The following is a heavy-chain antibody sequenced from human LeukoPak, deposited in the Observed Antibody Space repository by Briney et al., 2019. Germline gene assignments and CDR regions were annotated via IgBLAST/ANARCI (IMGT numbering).Heavy chain of an antibody. CDR2: IYYSGST. J-gene: IGHJ6*02. CDR1: GGSISSYY. V-gene: IGHV4-59*01. Sequence: SETLSLTCTVSGGSISSYYWSWIRQPPGKGLEWIGYIYYSGSTNYNPSLKSRVTISVDTSKNQFSLKLSSVTAADTAVYYCARDRGYDFWSGHCGMDVWGQGTTVTVSS. CDR3: ARDRGYDFWSGHCGMDV. D-gene: IGHD3-3*01.